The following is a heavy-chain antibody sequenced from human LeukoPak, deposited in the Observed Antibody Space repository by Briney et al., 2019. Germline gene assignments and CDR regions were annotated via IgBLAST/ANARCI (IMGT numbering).Heavy chain of an antibody. D-gene: IGHD6-6*01. CDR3: ARGSIAARSCIDY. V-gene: IGHV1-2*06. Sequence: ASVKVSCKTSGYTFTGYHMHWVRQAPGQGHEWMERIKPNSGDTNYAQEFLGRVTMTRDTSISTAYMELSRLRSDDTAVYYCARGSIAARSCIDYWGRGTLVTVSS. CDR1: GYTFTGYH. J-gene: IGHJ4*02. CDR2: IKPNSGDT.